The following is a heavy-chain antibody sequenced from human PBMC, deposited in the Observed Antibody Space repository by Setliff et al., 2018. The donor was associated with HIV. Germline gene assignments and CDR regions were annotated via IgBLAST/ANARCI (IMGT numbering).Heavy chain of an antibody. CDR3: ATIAAAGLDAFDI. D-gene: IGHD6-13*01. Sequence: NPSETLSLTCAVSGYSISSGYYWGWIRQPPGKGLEWIGSIYHSGNTYYNPSLKSRVTMSLDTSKNQFSLKLNSVTAADTAVYYCATIAAAGLDAFDIWGQGTMVTVSS. V-gene: IGHV4-38-2*01. J-gene: IGHJ3*02. CDR2: IYHSGNT. CDR1: GYSISSGYY.